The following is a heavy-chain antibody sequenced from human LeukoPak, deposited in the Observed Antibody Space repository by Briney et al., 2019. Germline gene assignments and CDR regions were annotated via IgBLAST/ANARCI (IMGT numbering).Heavy chain of an antibody. D-gene: IGHD6-19*01. Sequence: ASVKVSCKASGYTFTSYGISWVRQAPGQGLEWMGWISAYNGNTNYAQKLQGRVTMTTDTSTSTAYMELRSLRSDDAAVYYCAREDEFGIALAGRLNWFDPWGQGTLVTVSS. CDR3: AREDEFGIALAGRLNWFDP. CDR1: GYTFTSYG. V-gene: IGHV1-18*01. CDR2: ISAYNGNT. J-gene: IGHJ5*02.